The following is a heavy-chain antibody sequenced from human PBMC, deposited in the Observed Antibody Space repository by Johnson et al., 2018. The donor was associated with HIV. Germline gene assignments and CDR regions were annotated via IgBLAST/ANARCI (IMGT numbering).Heavy chain of an antibody. J-gene: IGHJ3*02. V-gene: IGHV3-13*01. CDR2: IGTAGYT. CDR1: GFTFSSYD. Sequence: VQLVESGGGLVQPGGSLRLSCAASGFTFSSYDMHWVRQATGKGLEWVSAIGTAGYTYYPDSVKGRFTVSRENAKNSLYLQMNSLRAGDTAAYYCTTEGDAFDIWGQWTMVTVSS. CDR3: TTEGDAFDI.